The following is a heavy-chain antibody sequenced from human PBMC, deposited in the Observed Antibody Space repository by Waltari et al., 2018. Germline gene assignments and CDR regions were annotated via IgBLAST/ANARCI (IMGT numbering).Heavy chain of an antibody. CDR1: GGYIRGGYG. D-gene: IGHD3-10*01. V-gene: IGHV4-38-2*02. J-gene: IGHJ4*02. Sequence: QVQLQESGPAVVKPSETLSLTCAVSGGYIRGGYGWSWIRQAPGKGLEWIGSIFGSSGSTYYNPSLKSRVTISKDTSKNQFSLKLSSVTAADTAVYYCAREGNTVSGFDVWGPGVLVTVSS. CDR3: AREGNTVSGFDV. CDR2: IFGSSGST.